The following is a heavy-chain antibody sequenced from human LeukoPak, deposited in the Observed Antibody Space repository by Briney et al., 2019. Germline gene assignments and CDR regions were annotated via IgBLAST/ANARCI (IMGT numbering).Heavy chain of an antibody. Sequence: SETLSLTCTVSGGSISSYNWSWIRQPAGKGLEWIGRIYTSGSTNYNPSLKSRVTMSVDTSKNQFSLKLSSVTAADTAVYYCARDHELWFGESPMLDAFDIWGQGTMVTVSS. CDR3: ARDHELWFGESPMLDAFDI. D-gene: IGHD3-10*01. V-gene: IGHV4-4*07. CDR1: GGSISSYN. J-gene: IGHJ3*02. CDR2: IYTSGST.